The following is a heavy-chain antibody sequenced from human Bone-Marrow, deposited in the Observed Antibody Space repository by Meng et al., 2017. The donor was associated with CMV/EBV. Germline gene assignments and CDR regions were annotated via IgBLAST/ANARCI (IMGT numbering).Heavy chain of an antibody. V-gene: IGHV3-30*02. CDR3: AKDQGVYDSSGYYPLGFDY. Sequence: GGSLRLSCAESGFTFSSYGMHWVRQAPGKGPEWVAFIRYDGSNKYYADSVKGRFTISRDNSKNTLYLQMNSLRAEDTAVYYCAKDQGVYDSSGYYPLGFDYWGQGTLVTVSS. CDR2: IRYDGSNK. J-gene: IGHJ4*02. CDR1: GFTFSSYG. D-gene: IGHD3-22*01.